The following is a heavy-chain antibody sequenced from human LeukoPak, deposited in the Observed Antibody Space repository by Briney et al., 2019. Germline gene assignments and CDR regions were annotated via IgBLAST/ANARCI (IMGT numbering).Heavy chain of an antibody. CDR2: IYSGGST. CDR3: ARDIAVAGTFFDYYYGMDV. Sequence: PGGSLRLSCAASGFTVSSNYMSWVRQAPGKGLEWVSVIYSGGSTYYADSVKGRFTISRDNSKNTLYLQMNSLRAEVTAVYYCARDIAVAGTFFDYYYGMDVWGQGTTVTVSS. V-gene: IGHV3-53*01. CDR1: GFTVSSNY. D-gene: IGHD6-19*01. J-gene: IGHJ6*02.